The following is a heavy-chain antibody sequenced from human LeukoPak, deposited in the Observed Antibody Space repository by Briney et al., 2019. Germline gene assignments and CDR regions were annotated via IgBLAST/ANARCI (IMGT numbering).Heavy chain of an antibody. CDR3: AKASWVSSTDAVR. V-gene: IGHV3-23*01. J-gene: IGHJ4*02. CDR2: IRGNGET. Sequence: GGSLRLSCAASGLSFSSFAMSWVRQGPARGLEWVSSIRGNGETFCADSVKGRFTLSSNSSRNTVYFQLNNLRVEDTAIYYCAKASWVSSTDAVRWGQGTLVTVSS. D-gene: IGHD3-16*01. CDR1: GLSFSSFA.